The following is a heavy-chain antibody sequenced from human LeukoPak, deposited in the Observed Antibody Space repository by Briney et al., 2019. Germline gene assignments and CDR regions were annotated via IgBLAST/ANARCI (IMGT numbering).Heavy chain of an antibody. CDR2: LNGGGDTT. V-gene: IGHV3-23*01. CDR3: TRRVAANNPFDY. J-gene: IGHJ4*02. Sequence: GSLRLSCVASGFTFSSYGMSWVRQAPGKGLEWVSSLNGGGDTTYYADSVKGRFTISRDNSKNMLYLQMNSLRAEDTAVYYCTRRVAANNPFDYWGQGTLVTVSS. CDR1: GFTFSSYG. D-gene: IGHD6-19*01.